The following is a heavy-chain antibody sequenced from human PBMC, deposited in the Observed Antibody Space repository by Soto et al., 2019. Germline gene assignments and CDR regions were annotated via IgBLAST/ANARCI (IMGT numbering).Heavy chain of an antibody. CDR2: ISGSGGIT. D-gene: IGHD2-2*01. CDR1: GFTFGNYA. Sequence: EVQLLESGGGLVQPGGSLRLSCAASGFTFGNYAMSWVRQAPGKGLEWVSVISGSGGITEYAESVKGRFTISRDNSKNTLLLQMSSLRAEDTATYYCAKGSEPAAKREYYYYGMDVWGQGTTVAVSS. J-gene: IGHJ6*02. CDR3: AKGSEPAAKREYYYYGMDV. V-gene: IGHV3-23*01.